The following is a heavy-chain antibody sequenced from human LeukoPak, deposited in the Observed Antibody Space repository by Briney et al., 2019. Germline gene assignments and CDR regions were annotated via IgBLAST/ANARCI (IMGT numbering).Heavy chain of an antibody. CDR1: GGSINNYY. Sequence: SETLSPTCSVSGGSINNYYWSWIRQPAGKGLEFIGRIYSSGSTNYNPSLKSRVTMSVDTSKNQLSLKLNSVTAADTAVYYCARGGISTSLDYWGQGTLVTVSS. D-gene: IGHD2-2*01. V-gene: IGHV4-4*07. CDR3: ARGGISTSLDY. CDR2: IYSSGST. J-gene: IGHJ4*02.